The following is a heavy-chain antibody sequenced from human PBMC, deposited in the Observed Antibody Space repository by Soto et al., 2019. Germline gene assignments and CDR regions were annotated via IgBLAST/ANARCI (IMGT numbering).Heavy chain of an antibody. J-gene: IGHJ4*02. D-gene: IGHD5-18*01. Sequence: QVQLQESGPGLVKPSQTLSLTCTVSGGSISSGGYYWSWIRQHPGKGVEWIGYIYYSGSTYYNPSLQSRVTISVDTPKTQFSLKLCSVTAADTAVYYCARDVADTLMLTQVFDYWGQGTLVTVSS. CDR3: ARDVADTLMLTQVFDY. CDR1: GGSISSGGYY. V-gene: IGHV4-31*03. CDR2: IYYSGST.